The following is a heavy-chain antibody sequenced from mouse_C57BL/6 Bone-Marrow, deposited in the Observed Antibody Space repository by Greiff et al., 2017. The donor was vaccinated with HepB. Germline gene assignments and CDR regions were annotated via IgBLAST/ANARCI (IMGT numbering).Heavy chain of an antibody. Sequence: EVHLVESGGGLVKPGGSLKLSCAASGFTFSSYAMSWVRQTPEKRLEWVATISDGGSYTYYPDNVKGRFTISRDNAKNNLYLQMSHLKSEDTAMYYCARYGNFHYWGQGTTLTVSS. V-gene: IGHV5-4*01. D-gene: IGHD2-10*02. J-gene: IGHJ2*01. CDR1: GFTFSSYA. CDR2: ISDGGSYT. CDR3: ARYGNFHY.